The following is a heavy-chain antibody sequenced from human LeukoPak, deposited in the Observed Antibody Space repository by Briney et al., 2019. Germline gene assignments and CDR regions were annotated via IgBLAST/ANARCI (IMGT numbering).Heavy chain of an antibody. CDR3: ARGTFRYCSSTSCPPPDYFDY. V-gene: IGHV1-2*02. J-gene: IGHJ4*02. CDR1: GYTFTGYY. D-gene: IGHD2-2*01. Sequence: ASVKVSCKASGYTFTGYYMHWVRQAPGQGLEWMGWINPNSGGTNYAQKFQGRVTMTRDTSISTAYMELSRLRSDDTAVYYCARGTFRYCSSTSCPPPDYFDYWGQGTLVTVSS. CDR2: INPNSGGT.